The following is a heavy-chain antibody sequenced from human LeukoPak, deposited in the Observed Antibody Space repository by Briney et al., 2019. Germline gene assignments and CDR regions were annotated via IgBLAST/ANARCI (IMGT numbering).Heavy chain of an antibody. CDR2: IIPILGLA. J-gene: IGHJ6*02. CDR3: ARASDSYYYYGMDV. Sequence: ASVKVSCKASGYTFTSYYMHWVRQAPGQGLEWMGRIIPILGLANYAQKFQGRVTITADKSTSTAYMELSSLRSEDTAVYYCARASDSYYYYGMDVWGQGTTVTVSS. CDR1: GYTFTSYY. V-gene: IGHV1-69*04.